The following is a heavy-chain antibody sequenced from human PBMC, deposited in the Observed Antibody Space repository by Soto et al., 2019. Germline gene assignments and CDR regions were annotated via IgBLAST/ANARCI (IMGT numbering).Heavy chain of an antibody. J-gene: IGHJ6*02. CDR3: ARDLKRNNPLGYCSSTSCLYYYYGMDV. V-gene: IGHV1-2*04. D-gene: IGHD2-2*01. CDR2: INPNSGGT. CDR1: GYTFTGYH. Sequence: GASVKVSCKASGYTFTGYHMHWVRQAPGQRLEGMGWINPNSGGTNYAQKFQGWVTMTRDTSISTAYMELSRLRSDDTAVYYCARDLKRNNPLGYCSSTSCLYYYYGMDVWGQGTTVTVSS.